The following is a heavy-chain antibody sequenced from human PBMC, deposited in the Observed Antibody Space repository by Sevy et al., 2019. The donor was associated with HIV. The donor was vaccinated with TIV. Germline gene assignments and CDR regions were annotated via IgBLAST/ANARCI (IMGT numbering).Heavy chain of an antibody. J-gene: IGHJ4*02. CDR1: GFTFTEFV. CDR3: AKDVVGGYYDSSGYSDH. V-gene: IGHV3-23*01. Sequence: GGSLRLTCAASGFTFTEFVMSWVRQAPGKGLEWVSTINSGGGSTYYADSVKGRFTISRDNTQNTLDLQMNSLRAEDTAVYYCAKDVVGGYYDSSGYSDHWGQGTLVTVSS. CDR2: INSGGGST. D-gene: IGHD3-22*01.